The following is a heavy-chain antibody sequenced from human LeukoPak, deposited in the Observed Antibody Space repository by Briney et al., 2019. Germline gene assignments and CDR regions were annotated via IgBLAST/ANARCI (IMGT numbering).Heavy chain of an antibody. D-gene: IGHD2-2*01. CDR2: IYHSGST. CDR3: ARVGQVVPAPGWXXDY. CDR1: GYSISSGYY. Sequence: SETLSLTCAVSGYSISSGYYWGWIRQPPGKGLEWIGSIYHSGSTYYNPSLKSRVTISVDTSKNQFSLKLSSVTAADTAVYYCARVGQVVPAPGWXXDYWGQGTLVTVSS. J-gene: IGHJ4*02. V-gene: IGHV4-38-2*01.